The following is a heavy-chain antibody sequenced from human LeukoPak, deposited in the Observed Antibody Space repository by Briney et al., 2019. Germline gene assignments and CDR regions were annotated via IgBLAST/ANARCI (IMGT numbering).Heavy chain of an antibody. CDR1: GFTFSSYW. Sequence: PGGSLRLSCAASGFTFSSYWMSWVRQAPGKGLEWVANIKQDGSEKYYVDSVKGRFTISRDNAKNSLYLQMNSLRAEDTAVYYCARGGESHYDFWSGYPRSYYYYYMDVWGKGTTVTVSS. CDR3: ARGGESHYDFWSGYPRSYYYYYMDV. V-gene: IGHV3-7*01. CDR2: IKQDGSEK. D-gene: IGHD3-3*01. J-gene: IGHJ6*03.